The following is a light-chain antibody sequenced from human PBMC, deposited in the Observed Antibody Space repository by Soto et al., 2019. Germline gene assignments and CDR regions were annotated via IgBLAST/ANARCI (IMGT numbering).Light chain of an antibody. CDR2: DAS. CDR1: QSVSWW. CDR3: QQYNNFRWT. V-gene: IGKV1-5*01. J-gene: IGKJ1*01. Sequence: DIQMHQSPSTMSASVGARLTITCRASQSVSWWLAWYQQKPGKATKLLIYDASTLESGVPLRFSGSGSGTEFTLTISSLQPDDVATYYCQQYNNFRWTVGQGTKVDIK.